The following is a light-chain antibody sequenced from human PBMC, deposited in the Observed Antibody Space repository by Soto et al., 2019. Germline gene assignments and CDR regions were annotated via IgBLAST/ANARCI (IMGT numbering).Light chain of an antibody. V-gene: IGKV3-20*01. CDR2: GAS. CDR1: QSVSGMY. CDR3: QHYDSSPLT. Sequence: EVVLTQSPGTLSLSPGESATLSCGASQSVSGMYLAWYQQKPGQAPRLLIHGASSRASGIPDRFSGGGSGTDFTLTISRLEPEDFAVYFCQHYDSSPLTFGGGTKVDIK. J-gene: IGKJ4*01.